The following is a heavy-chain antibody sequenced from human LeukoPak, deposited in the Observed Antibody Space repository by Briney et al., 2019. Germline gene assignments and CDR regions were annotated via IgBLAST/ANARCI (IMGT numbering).Heavy chain of an antibody. V-gene: IGHV4-59*01. CDR1: GGSISSYY. Sequence: SETLSLTCTVSGGSISSYYWSWIRQPPGKGLEWIGYIYYSGSTNYNPSLKSRVTISVDTSKNQFSLKLSSVTAADTAVYYCARDHGSGSWYGDAFDIWGQGTMVTVS. J-gene: IGHJ3*02. CDR3: ARDHGSGSWYGDAFDI. CDR2: IYYSGST. D-gene: IGHD6-13*01.